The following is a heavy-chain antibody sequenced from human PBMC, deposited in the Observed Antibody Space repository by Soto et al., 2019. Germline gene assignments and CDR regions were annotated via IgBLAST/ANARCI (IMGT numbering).Heavy chain of an antibody. D-gene: IGHD6-19*01. CDR3: ALPTTTLGWYTF. V-gene: IGHV1-46*01. J-gene: IGHJ4*02. CDR2: INPKGGST. CDR1: GYTFTNYH. Sequence: QVQVVQSGAEVKKPGASVMVSCKTSGYTFTNYHVHWVRQAPGQGLEWMGAINPKGGSTTYAQHLQGRVTITTDSSTPTVYMALASLTSAASAVYSCALPTTTLGWYTFWGQGTLVTVS.